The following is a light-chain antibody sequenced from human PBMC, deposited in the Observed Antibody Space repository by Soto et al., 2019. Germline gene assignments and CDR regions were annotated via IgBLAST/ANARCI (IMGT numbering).Light chain of an antibody. CDR3: ASYTTSSTYV. J-gene: IGLJ1*01. V-gene: IGLV2-14*03. CDR2: DVS. CDR1: SSDVGGFNY. Sequence: SALTKPASVSGSPGQSIAISCTGTSSDVGGFNYVSWYQQHPGKAPKFMIYDVSSRPSGVSDRFSGSKSGNTASLTISGLQAEDEADYYCASYTTSSTYVFGTGTKVTVL.